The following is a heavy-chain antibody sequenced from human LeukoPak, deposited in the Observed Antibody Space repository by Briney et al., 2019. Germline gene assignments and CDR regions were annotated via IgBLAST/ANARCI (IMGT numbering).Heavy chain of an antibody. CDR2: IHHSGST. J-gene: IGHJ4*02. Sequence: SETLSLTCVVSGYSISSGYHWGWIRPPPGKGLEWIGSIHHSGSTYYNPSLKSRVTISVDTSKNNFSLKLSSVTAADTAVYYCARVNWICDYWGQGTLVTVSS. CDR3: ARVNWICDY. CDR1: GYSISSGYH. D-gene: IGHD1-20*01. V-gene: IGHV4-38-2*01.